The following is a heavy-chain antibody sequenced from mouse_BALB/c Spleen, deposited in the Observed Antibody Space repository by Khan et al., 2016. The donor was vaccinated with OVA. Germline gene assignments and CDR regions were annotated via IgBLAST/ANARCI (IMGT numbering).Heavy chain of an antibody. V-gene: IGHV1-18*01. CDR2: INPKNGVT. J-gene: IGHJ4*01. D-gene: IGHD3-3*01. CDR3: GRDAGRY. CDR1: GYTFIEYT. Sequence: VQLKESGPELVKPGASVKISCKTSGYTFIEYTLHWVKQSHGKSLEWIGVINPKNGVTSYNQNFKGKATLTVDKSSSTAYMEFRSLTSEDSAVYYCGRDAGRYWGQGTSVNVSS.